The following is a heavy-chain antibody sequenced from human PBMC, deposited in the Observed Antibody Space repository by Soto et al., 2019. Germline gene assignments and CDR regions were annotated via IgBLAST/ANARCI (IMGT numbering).Heavy chain of an antibody. J-gene: IGHJ6*02. D-gene: IGHD4-17*01. CDR2: ISGSGGST. CDR3: AKVRAVTKLFYYYGMDV. V-gene: IGHV3-23*01. CDR1: GFTFSSYA. Sequence: GGSLRLSRAASGFTFSSYAMSWVRQAPGKGLEWVSAISGSGGSTYYADSVKGRFTISRDNSKNTLYLQMNSLRAEDTAVYYCAKVRAVTKLFYYYGMDVWGQGTTVTVSS.